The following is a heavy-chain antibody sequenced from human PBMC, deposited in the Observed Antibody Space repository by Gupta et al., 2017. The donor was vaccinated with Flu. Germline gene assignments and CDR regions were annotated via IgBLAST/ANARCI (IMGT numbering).Heavy chain of an antibody. D-gene: IGHD1-26*01. CDR2: ISWDGGST. J-gene: IGHJ6*02. CDR3: AKDTGATGGIVGAIRGYYYYGMDV. V-gene: IGHV3-43*01. CDR1: GFTFDDYT. Sequence: EVQLVESGGVVVQPGGSLRLSCAASGFTFDDYTMHWVRQAPGKGLEWVSLISWDGGSTYYADSVKGRFTISRDNSKNSLYLQTNSLRTEDTALYYCAKDTGATGGIVGAIRGYYYYGMDVWGQGTTVTVSS.